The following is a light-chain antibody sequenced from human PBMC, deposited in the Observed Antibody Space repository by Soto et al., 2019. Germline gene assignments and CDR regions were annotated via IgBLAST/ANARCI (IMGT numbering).Light chain of an antibody. J-gene: IGKJ4*01. V-gene: IGKV3-15*01. Sequence: EIVMTQSPATLSVSPGERATLSCRASQSVNSNLAWYRQKHGQAPRLLISDASTRATSVPARFSGSGSGTEFTLTISSLQSEDSVIYYCQQYTFWPPLTFGGGTKVEIK. CDR3: QQYTFWPPLT. CDR2: DAS. CDR1: QSVNSN.